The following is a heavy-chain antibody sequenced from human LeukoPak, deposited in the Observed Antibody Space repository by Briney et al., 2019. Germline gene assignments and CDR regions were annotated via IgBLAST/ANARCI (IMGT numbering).Heavy chain of an antibody. CDR1: GGSISNYY. D-gene: IGHD2-2*01. CDR2: IYYSGST. J-gene: IGHJ3*02. CDR3: ARTEYCTSTSCLDAFDI. V-gene: IGHV4-59*08. Sequence: SETLSLTCTVSGGSISNYYWSWVRQPPGKGLEWIGFIYYSGSTNYNPSLKSRVNISVDTSKNQFSLKLSSVTAADTAVYYCARTEYCTSTSCLDAFDIWGQGTMVTVSS.